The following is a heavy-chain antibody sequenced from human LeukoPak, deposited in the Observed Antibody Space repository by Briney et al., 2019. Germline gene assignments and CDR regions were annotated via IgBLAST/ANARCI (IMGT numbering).Heavy chain of an antibody. CDR1: GFTFSSYA. J-gene: IGHJ6*02. D-gene: IGHD6-19*01. V-gene: IGHV3-30-3*01. Sequence: PGGSLRLSCAASGFTFSSYAMHWVRQAPGKGLEWVAVISYDGSNKYYADSVKGRFTISRDNSKNTLYLQMNSLRAEDTAVYYCARDWKQWLADYYYGMDVWGQGTTVTVSS. CDR3: ARDWKQWLADYYYGMDV. CDR2: ISYDGSNK.